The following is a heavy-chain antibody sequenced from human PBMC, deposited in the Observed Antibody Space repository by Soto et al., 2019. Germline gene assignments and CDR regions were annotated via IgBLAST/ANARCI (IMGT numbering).Heavy chain of an antibody. Sequence: GGSLILSCTASGFTFGDYAMSWFRQAPGKGLEWVGFIRSKAYGGTTEYAASVKGRFTISRDDSKSIAYLQMNSLKTEDTAVYYCTRGIPAVGVPRSGWGQGTLVTVSS. CDR1: GFTFGDYA. V-gene: IGHV3-49*03. CDR3: TRGIPAVGVPRSG. D-gene: IGHD3-10*01. J-gene: IGHJ4*02. CDR2: IRSKAYGGTT.